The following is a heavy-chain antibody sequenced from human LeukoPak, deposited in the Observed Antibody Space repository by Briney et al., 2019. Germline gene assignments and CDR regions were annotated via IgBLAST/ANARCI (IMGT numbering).Heavy chain of an antibody. CDR1: GFTFSSYA. J-gene: IGHJ4*02. V-gene: IGHV3-23*01. CDR3: ARGGLSIMGY. CDR2: ISGSGGST. Sequence: GGSLRLSCAASGFTFSSYAMSWVRQAPGKGLEWVSAISGSGGSTYYADSVKGRFTISRDNARNSLYLQMNSLRAEDTAVYFCARGGLSIMGYWGQGTLVTVSS. D-gene: IGHD2/OR15-2a*01.